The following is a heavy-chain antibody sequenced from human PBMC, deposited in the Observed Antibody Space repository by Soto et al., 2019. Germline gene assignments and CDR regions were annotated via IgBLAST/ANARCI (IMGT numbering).Heavy chain of an antibody. V-gene: IGHV3-7*03. J-gene: IGHJ6*02. CDR1: GFTFSSYW. D-gene: IGHD5-12*01. Sequence: HPGGSLRLSCAASGFTFSSYWMSWVRQAPGKGLEWVANIKQDGSEKYYVDSVKGRFTISRDNAKNSLYLQMNSLRAEDTAVYYCAREGYSGYDYDPDYYYGMDVWGQGTTAPVSS. CDR2: IKQDGSEK. CDR3: AREGYSGYDYDPDYYYGMDV.